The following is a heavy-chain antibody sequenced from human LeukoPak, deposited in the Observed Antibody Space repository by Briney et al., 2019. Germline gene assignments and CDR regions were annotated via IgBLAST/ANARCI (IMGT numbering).Heavy chain of an antibody. CDR1: GFTFSSYA. CDR3: AKTSPYYYDRSGYEKPFDY. D-gene: IGHD3-22*01. V-gene: IGHV3-23*01. Sequence: GGSLRLSCAASGFTFSSYAMSWVRQAPGKGLEWVSAISGSGGSTYYADSVKGRFTISRDNSKNTLYLQMNSLRAEDTAVYYCAKTSPYYYDRSGYEKPFDYWGQGTLVTVSS. CDR2: ISGSGGST. J-gene: IGHJ4*02.